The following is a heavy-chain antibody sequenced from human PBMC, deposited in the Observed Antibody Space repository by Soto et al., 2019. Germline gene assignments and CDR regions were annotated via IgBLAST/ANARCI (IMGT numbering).Heavy chain of an antibody. Sequence: GGSLRLSCAASGFTFTRYSMNWVRQAPGKGLEWVSSISSTTNYIYYGDSMKGRFTISRDNAKNSLYLEMNSLRAEDTAVYYCAIESEDLTSNFDYWGQGTLVTVSS. J-gene: IGHJ4*02. V-gene: IGHV3-21*06. CDR3: AIESEDLTSNFDY. CDR1: GFTFTRYS. CDR2: ISSTTNYI.